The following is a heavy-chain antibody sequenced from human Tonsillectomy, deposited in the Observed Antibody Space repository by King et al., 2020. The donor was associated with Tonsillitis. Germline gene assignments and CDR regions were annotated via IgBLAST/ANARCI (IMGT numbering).Heavy chain of an antibody. CDR2: IRYDGSNK. D-gene: IGHD6-19*01. CDR1: GFTFSSYG. J-gene: IGHJ4*02. Sequence: VQLVESGGGVVQPGGSLRLSCAASGFTFSSYGMHWVRQAPGKGLEWVAFIRYDGSNKYYADSVKGRFTISRDNSKNTLYLQMNSLRAEDTAVYYCAKDKQWLVLSLPDYWDQGTLVTVSS. CDR3: AKDKQWLVLSLPDY. V-gene: IGHV3-30*02.